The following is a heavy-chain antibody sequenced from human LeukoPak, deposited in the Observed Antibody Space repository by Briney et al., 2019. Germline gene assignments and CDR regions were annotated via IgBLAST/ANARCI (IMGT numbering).Heavy chain of an antibody. V-gene: IGHV3-30*04. CDR3: ARPSSSSWYALYY. J-gene: IGHJ4*02. CDR2: ISYDGSNK. D-gene: IGHD6-13*01. Sequence: PGGSLRLSCAASGFTFSSYAMHWVRQAPGKGLEWVAVISYDGSNKYYADSVKGRFTISRDNSKNTLYLQMNSLRVEDTAVYYCARPSSSSWYALYYWGQGTLVTVSS. CDR1: GFTFSSYA.